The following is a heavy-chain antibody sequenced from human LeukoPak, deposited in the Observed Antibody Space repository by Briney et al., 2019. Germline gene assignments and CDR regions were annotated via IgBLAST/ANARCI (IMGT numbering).Heavy chain of an antibody. CDR3: VRQKKSHGNFDY. J-gene: IGHJ4*02. D-gene: IGHD1-26*01. CDR2: VGIAADT. V-gene: IGHV3-13*01. CDR1: GFTFSDHA. Sequence: GGSLRLSCAASGFTFSDHAMHWVRQAPGKGLEWVSAVGIAADTFYPGSVKGRFTISRENAKNSLYLQMNSLRVEDTAVYYCVRQKKSHGNFDYWGQGSLVTVSS.